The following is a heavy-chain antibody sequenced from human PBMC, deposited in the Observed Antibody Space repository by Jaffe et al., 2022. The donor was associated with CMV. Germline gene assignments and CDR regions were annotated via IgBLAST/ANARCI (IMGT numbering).Heavy chain of an antibody. J-gene: IGHJ3*02. D-gene: IGHD3-22*01. Sequence: QVQLQESGPGLVKPSETLSLTCTVSGGSISSYYWSWIRQPPGKGLEWIGYIYYSGSTNYNPSLKSRVTISVDTSKNQFSLKLSSVTAADTAVYYCARDLGEGDYDSSGYYFGDAFDIWGQGTMVTVSS. CDR1: GGSISSYY. CDR3: ARDLGEGDYDSSGYYFGDAFDI. V-gene: IGHV4-59*01. CDR2: IYYSGST.